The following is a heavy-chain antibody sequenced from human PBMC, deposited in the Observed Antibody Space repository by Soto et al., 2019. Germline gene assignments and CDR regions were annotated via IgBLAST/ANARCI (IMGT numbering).Heavy chain of an antibody. J-gene: IGHJ6*02. D-gene: IGHD3-10*01. CDR2: IYYSGST. V-gene: IGHV4-39*01. Sequence: SETLSLTCTVSGGSFSSSSYYWGWIRQPPGKGLEWIGSIYYSGSTYYNPSLKSRVTISVDTSKNQFSLKLSSVTAADTAVYYCAALWFGELLRNYYYYGMDVWGQGTTVT. CDR1: GGSFSSSSYY. CDR3: AALWFGELLRNYYYYGMDV.